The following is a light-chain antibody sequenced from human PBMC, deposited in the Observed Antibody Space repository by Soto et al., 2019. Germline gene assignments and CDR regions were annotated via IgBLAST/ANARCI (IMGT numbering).Light chain of an antibody. CDR3: QHYYSYSGA. V-gene: IGKV1-5*03. CDR1: QTISSW. CDR2: EAS. J-gene: IGKJ1*01. Sequence: DIRMTQSPSILSGSVGDRVTITCRASQTISSWLAWYQQKPGKAPKLLIYEASTLKSGVPSRFSGSGSGTEFTLTISSLQPDDFATYYCQHYYSYSGAFGQGTKVDIK.